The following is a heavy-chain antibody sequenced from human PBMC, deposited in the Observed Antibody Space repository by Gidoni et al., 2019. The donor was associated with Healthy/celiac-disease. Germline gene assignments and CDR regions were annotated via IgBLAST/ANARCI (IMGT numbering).Heavy chain of an antibody. Sequence: QVQLQESGPGLVKPSGTLSLTCAVSGGSISSRNWWSWVRQPPGKGLEWIGEIYHSGSTNYNPSLKSRVTISVDKSKNQFSLKLSSVTAADTAVYYCARLYDSSGYYYSQDAFDIWGQGTMVTVSS. CDR2: IYHSGST. J-gene: IGHJ3*02. CDR3: ARLYDSSGYYYSQDAFDI. D-gene: IGHD3-22*01. V-gene: IGHV4-4*02. CDR1: GGSISSRNW.